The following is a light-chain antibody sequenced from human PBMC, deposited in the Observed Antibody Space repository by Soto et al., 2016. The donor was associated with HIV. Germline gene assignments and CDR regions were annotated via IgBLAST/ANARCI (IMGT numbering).Light chain of an antibody. CDR2: DNT. CDR1: NIGSKS. J-gene: IGLJ2*01. V-gene: IGLV3-21*03. Sequence: SYVLTQPPSVSVAPGKTARITCGGNNIGSKSVHWYQQKPGQAPVVVVYDNTDRPSGIPERLSGSNSGNTATLTISRVEAGDEADYYCQVWDSSSDHVVFGGGTKLTV. CDR3: QVWDSSSDHVV.